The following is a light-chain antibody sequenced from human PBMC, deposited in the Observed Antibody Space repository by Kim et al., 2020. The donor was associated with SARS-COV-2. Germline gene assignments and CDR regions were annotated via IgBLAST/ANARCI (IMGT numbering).Light chain of an antibody. CDR1: SSDVVSYNL. CDR3: CSYAGSSTLV. J-gene: IGLJ2*01. V-gene: IGLV2-23*02. Sequence: GQSITTSCTGTSSDVVSYNLVSWYQQLPGKAPKLMIYDVRKRPSGVSNRFSGSKSGNTASLTISGLQADDEADYYCCSYAGSSTLVFGGGTQLTVL. CDR2: DVR.